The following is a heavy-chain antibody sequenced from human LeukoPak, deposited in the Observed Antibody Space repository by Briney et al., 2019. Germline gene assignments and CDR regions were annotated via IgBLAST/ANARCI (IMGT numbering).Heavy chain of an antibody. J-gene: IGHJ4*02. CDR2: ISSSGGST. CDR1: GLTLTNYA. Sequence: RGSLRLACAASGLTLTNYAMSWARQAPGKGLEWVATISSSGGSTDYADSVKGRFTISRDDSKNTLYLQMNSLRADDTALYYCAKGGSSGWNHYFDFWGQGTLVTVSS. CDR3: AKGGSSGWNHYFDF. D-gene: IGHD6-19*01. V-gene: IGHV3-23*01.